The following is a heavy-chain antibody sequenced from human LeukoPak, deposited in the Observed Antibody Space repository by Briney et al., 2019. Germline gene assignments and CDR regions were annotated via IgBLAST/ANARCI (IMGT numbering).Heavy chain of an antibody. CDR1: GGSISSHY. V-gene: IGHV4-59*11. CDR2: LYDYGRT. D-gene: IGHD5-18*01. Sequence: VEPSETLSLTCTVSGGSISSHYWSWIRQPPGTGLEWIGYLYDYGRTKHNPSLNSRLTLSADTSKNQFSLRLSSVTAADTAVYFCATIKRGNIFGYFDFWGQGILVAVSS. CDR3: ATIKRGNIFGYFDF. J-gene: IGHJ4*02.